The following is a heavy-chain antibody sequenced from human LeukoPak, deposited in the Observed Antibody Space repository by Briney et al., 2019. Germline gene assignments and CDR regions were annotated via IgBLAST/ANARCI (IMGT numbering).Heavy chain of an antibody. CDR3: ARDLKTTLTNTGTFDY. D-gene: IGHD4-17*01. CDR1: GFTFSSYG. V-gene: IGHV3-23*01. CDR2: ISGSGGST. J-gene: IGHJ4*02. Sequence: PGGSLRLSCAASGFTFSSYGMSWVPQAPGKGLEWVSAISGSGGSTYYADSVKGRFTISRDNSKSTLYLQMNSLRAEDTAVYYCARDLKTTLTNTGTFDYWGRGTLVTVSS.